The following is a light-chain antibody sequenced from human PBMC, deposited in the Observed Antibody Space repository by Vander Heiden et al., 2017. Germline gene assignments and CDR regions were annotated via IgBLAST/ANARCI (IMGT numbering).Light chain of an antibody. J-gene: IGKJ4*01. V-gene: IGKV3-11*01. CDR1: QSVSSY. Sequence: EIVLTQSPATLSLSPGERATLSCRASQSVSSYLAWYQQKPGQAPRLLIYDASNRDTGIQARFSGSGSGTDFTLTSSSLETEDFAVYYCQQRSPLTFGGGTKVEIK. CDR3: QQRSPLT. CDR2: DAS.